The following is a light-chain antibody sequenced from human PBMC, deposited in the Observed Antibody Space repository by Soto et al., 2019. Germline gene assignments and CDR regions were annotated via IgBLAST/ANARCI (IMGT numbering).Light chain of an antibody. Sequence: DIQMTQSPSSLSASVGDRVTITCRASQSISRYLNWYQQKPGKAPKLLIYAASSLQSGVPSRFSGSVSGTDGTITISSLQTEDFATYYCQQSYSTTQTFGPGTKVDIK. V-gene: IGKV1-39*01. CDR1: QSISRY. J-gene: IGKJ3*01. CDR3: QQSYSTTQT. CDR2: AAS.